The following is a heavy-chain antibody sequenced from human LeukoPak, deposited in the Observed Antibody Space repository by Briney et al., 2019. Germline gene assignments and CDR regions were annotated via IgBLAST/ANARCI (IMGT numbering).Heavy chain of an antibody. CDR3: ARAYYDSSGYSGVFDY. CDR1: GGSVSSYY. Sequence: SETLSLTCTVAGGSVSSYYGGWVRQPAGKGLEWIGRIYTSGSTNYNPSLKSRVTISVDKSKNQFSLKLSSVTAADTAVYYCARAYYDSSGYSGVFDYWGQGTLVTVSS. J-gene: IGHJ4*02. CDR2: IYTSGST. V-gene: IGHV4-4*07. D-gene: IGHD3-22*01.